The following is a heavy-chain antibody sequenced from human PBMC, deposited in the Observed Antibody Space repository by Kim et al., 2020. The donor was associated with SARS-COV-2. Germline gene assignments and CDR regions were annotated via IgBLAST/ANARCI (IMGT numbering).Heavy chain of an antibody. J-gene: IGHJ4*02. CDR1: GYTFTSYA. CDR3: AREYYDILTGSLYYFDY. Sequence: ASVKVSCKASGYTFTSYAMNWVRQAPGQGLEWMGWINTNTGNPTYAQGFTGRFVFSLDTSVSTAYLQISSLKAEDTAVYYCAREYYDILTGSLYYFDYWGQGTLVTVSS. V-gene: IGHV7-4-1*02. D-gene: IGHD3-9*01. CDR2: INTNTGNP.